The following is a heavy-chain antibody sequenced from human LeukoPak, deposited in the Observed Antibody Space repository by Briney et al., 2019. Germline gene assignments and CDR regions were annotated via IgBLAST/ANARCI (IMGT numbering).Heavy chain of an antibody. CDR2: IYTSGST. D-gene: IGHD5-12*01. CDR3: ARINGDYWTGYYFDY. Sequence: SETLSLTCTVSGGSISSGSYYWSWIRQPAGKGLEWIGRIYTSGSTNYNPSLKRRVTISVYTSKNQFSLKLSSVTAADTAVYYCARINGDYWTGYYFDYWGQGTLVTVSS. J-gene: IGHJ4*02. V-gene: IGHV4-61*02. CDR1: GGSISSGSYY.